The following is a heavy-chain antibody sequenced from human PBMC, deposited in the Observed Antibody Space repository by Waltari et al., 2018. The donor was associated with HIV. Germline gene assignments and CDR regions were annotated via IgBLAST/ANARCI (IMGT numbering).Heavy chain of an antibody. D-gene: IGHD5-12*01. CDR3: ARDPAPRDGYNPNWFDP. CDR2: ISAYNGNT. CDR1: GYTFTSYG. V-gene: IGHV1-18*01. J-gene: IGHJ5*02. Sequence: QVQLVQSGAEVKKPGASVKVSCKASGYTFTSYGISWVRQAPGQGLEWMGWISAYNGNTNYAQKLQGRVTMTTDTSTSTAYMELRSLRSDDTVVYYCARDPAPRDGYNPNWFDPWGQGTLVTVSS.